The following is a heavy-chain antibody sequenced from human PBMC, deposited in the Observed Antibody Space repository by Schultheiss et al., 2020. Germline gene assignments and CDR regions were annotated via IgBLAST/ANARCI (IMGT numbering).Heavy chain of an antibody. J-gene: IGHJ6*02. CDR1: GGTFSSYA. CDR2: IIPIFGTA. V-gene: IGHV1-69*01. CDR3: ARVPYCSSTSCYTGYYYGMDV. Sequence: SVKVSGKASGGTFSSYAISWVRQAPGQGLEWMGGIIPIFGTANYAQKFQGRVTITADESTSTAYMELSSLRSEDTAVYYCARVPYCSSTSCYTGYYYGMDVWGQGTTVTVSS. D-gene: IGHD2-2*02.